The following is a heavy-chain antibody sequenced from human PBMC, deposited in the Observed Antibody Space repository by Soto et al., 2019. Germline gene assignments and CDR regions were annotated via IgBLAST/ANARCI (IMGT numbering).Heavy chain of an antibody. D-gene: IGHD3-3*01. J-gene: IGHJ5*02. CDR1: GGSLSGYY. CDR2: INHSGSS. V-gene: IGHV4-34*01. CDR3: AKGGRFTDGPGGYTWFDP. Sequence: TLSLTCAVFGGSLSGYYWSWIRQSPGKGLEWIGEINHSGSSNYNPSLKSRVTISVDTSKNQFSPRLDSVTAAETAVYYCAKGGRFTDGPGGYTWFDPWGQGTLVTVSS.